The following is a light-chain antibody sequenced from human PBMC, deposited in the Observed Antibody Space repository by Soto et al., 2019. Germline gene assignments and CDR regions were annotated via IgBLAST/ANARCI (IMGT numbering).Light chain of an antibody. Sequence: ILMAQSPATLSVSPWERATLSCRASQGVSSNLAWYQQKPGQAPRLLIYGASSRATGIPDRFSGSGSGTDFTLTISRLEPEDFAVYYCQQYGSSLGVTFGGGTKVDI. J-gene: IGKJ4*01. CDR1: QGVSSN. CDR3: QQYGSSLGVT. CDR2: GAS. V-gene: IGKV3-20*01.